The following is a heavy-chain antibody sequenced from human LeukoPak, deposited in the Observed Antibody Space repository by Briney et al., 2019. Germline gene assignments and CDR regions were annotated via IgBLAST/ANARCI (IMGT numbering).Heavy chain of an antibody. V-gene: IGHV3-66*01. J-gene: IGHJ4*02. CDR3: ARGATVAGDFDY. CDR1: GLTVRRNY. D-gene: IGHD6-19*01. Sequence: GGSLRLSCAASGLTVRRNYMSWVSQAPGKGLEWVSVFYAVCDTYFSDSVKGRCTISRDNSKNTLYLQMYSLRAEDTAVYYCARGATVAGDFDYWGQGTLVTVSS. CDR2: FYAVCDT.